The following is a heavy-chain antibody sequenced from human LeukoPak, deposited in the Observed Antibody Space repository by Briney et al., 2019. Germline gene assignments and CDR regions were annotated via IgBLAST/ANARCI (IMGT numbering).Heavy chain of an antibody. CDR2: IRYDGSNK. D-gene: IGHD6-19*01. CDR1: RFTFSNYG. J-gene: IGHJ3*02. CDR3: AKEYSSGWHDAFDI. V-gene: IGHV3-30*02. Sequence: GGSLRLSCVASRFTFSNYGIHWVRQAPGKGLEWVAFIRYDGSNKYYADSVRGRFTISRDNSKNTLYLQMNSLRAEDTAVYYCAKEYSSGWHDAFDIWGQGTMVTVSS.